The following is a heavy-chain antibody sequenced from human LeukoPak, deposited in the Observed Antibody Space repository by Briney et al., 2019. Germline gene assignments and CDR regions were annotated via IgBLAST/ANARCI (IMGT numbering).Heavy chain of an antibody. CDR3: ARGGATEYGDYVGY. CDR1: GFTFSSYA. D-gene: IGHD4-17*01. Sequence: GGSLRLSCSASGFTFSSYAMSWLRQAPGKGLEWVSAISGSGGSTYYADSVKGRFAISRDNSKNTLYLQMNSLRAEDTAMYYCARGGATEYGDYVGYWGQGTLVTVSS. CDR2: ISGSGGST. V-gene: IGHV3-23*01. J-gene: IGHJ4*02.